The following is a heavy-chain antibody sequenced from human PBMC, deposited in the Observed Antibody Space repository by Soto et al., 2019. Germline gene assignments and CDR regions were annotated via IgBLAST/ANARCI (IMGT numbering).Heavy chain of an antibody. CDR2: ISSNSSII. CDR1: GFTFSSYS. D-gene: IGHD2-21*01. V-gene: IGHV3-48*01. Sequence: GGSLRLSCAASGFTFSSYSMNWVRQAPGKGLEWVSYISSNSSIISYADSVKGRFTISRDNAKKTLYLQMNSLTAADTAVYYCARDLENCGGECSSAFDIWGQGTMVTVSS. J-gene: IGHJ3*02. CDR3: ARDLENCGGECSSAFDI.